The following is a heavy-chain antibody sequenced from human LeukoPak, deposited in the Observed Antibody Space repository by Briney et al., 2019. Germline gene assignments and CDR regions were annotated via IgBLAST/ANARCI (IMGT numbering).Heavy chain of an antibody. CDR1: GYTFTSYG. CDR2: ISAYNGST. D-gene: IGHD3-22*01. J-gene: IGHJ4*02. V-gene: IGHV1-18*01. Sequence: ASVKVSCKASGYTFTSYGISWVRQAPGQGLEWMGWISAYNGSTNYAQKLQGRVTMTTDTSTSTAYMELRSLRSDDTAVYYCANMVVVITTGYWGQGTLVTVSS. CDR3: ANMVVVITTGY.